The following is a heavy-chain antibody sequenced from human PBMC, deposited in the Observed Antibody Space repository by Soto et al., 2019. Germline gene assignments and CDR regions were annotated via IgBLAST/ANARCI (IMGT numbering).Heavy chain of an antibody. CDR2: INSDGSST. CDR1: GFTFSSYW. J-gene: IGHJ5*02. Sequence: GGSLRLSCAASGFTFSSYWMHWVRQAPGKGLVWVSRINSDGSSTSYADSVKGRFTISRGNSKNTLYLQMNSLRAEDTAVYYCAKDGSALWFGESVNWFDPWGQGTLVTVSS. V-gene: IGHV3-74*01. CDR3: AKDGSALWFGESVNWFDP. D-gene: IGHD3-10*01.